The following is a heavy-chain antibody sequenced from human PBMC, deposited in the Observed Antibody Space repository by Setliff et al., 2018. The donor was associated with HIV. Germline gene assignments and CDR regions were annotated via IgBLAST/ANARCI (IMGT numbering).Heavy chain of an antibody. Sequence: PSETLSLTCTVSGGFTNTKYWSWIRQTPGKGLEWIGYIYYRGSTDYNPSLKSRVTISLDTSKNQFSLILSSMTAADTAVYYCARGAAADGRLFDYWGQGTLVTVS. CDR2: IYYRGST. D-gene: IGHD4-17*01. V-gene: IGHV4-59*01. J-gene: IGHJ4*02. CDR1: GGFTNTKY. CDR3: ARGAAADGRLFDY.